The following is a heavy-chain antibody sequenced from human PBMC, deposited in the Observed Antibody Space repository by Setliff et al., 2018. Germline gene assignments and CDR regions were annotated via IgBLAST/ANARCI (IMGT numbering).Heavy chain of an antibody. J-gene: IGHJ4*02. Sequence: GGSLRLSCAASGLPVSGNYMSWVRQAPGKGPEWVSIIYSDGRTFYADSVKGRFLISRDNSKNTLYLQMSSLRAEDTAVYYCARDHNYAYDYWGQGTLVTVSS. CDR3: ARDHNYAYDY. CDR2: IYSDGRT. V-gene: IGHV3-66*01. CDR1: GLPVSGNY. D-gene: IGHD1-1*01.